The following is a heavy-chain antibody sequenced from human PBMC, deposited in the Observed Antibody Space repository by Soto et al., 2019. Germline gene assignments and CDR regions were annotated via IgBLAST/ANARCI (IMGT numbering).Heavy chain of an antibody. CDR1: GFSLSNARMG. Sequence: QVTLKESGPVLVNPTETLTLTCTVSGFSLSNARMGVSWIRQPPGKALEWLAHIFSNDEKSYSTSLKSRLTISKDTSKSQVVLTMTNMDPVDTATYYCARSIIYGDYVVYYFDYWGQGTLVTVSS. D-gene: IGHD4-17*01. CDR3: ARSIIYGDYVVYYFDY. CDR2: IFSNDEK. J-gene: IGHJ4*02. V-gene: IGHV2-26*01.